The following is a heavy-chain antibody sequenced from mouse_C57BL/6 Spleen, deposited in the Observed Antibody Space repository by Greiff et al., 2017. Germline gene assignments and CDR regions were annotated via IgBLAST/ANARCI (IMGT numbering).Heavy chain of an antibody. Sequence: QVQLQQSGPELVKPGASVKLSCKASGYAFSSSWMNWVQQGPGTGLEWIGRIYPGDGDTNYKGKFKGKATLAEDNSVSKAYMQLSSLTSEDSAVYYCATTVVAPMDYWGQGTSVTVSS. CDR2: IYPGDGDT. V-gene: IGHV1-82*01. CDR1: GYAFSSSW. J-gene: IGHJ4*01. D-gene: IGHD1-1*01. CDR3: ATTVVAPMDY.